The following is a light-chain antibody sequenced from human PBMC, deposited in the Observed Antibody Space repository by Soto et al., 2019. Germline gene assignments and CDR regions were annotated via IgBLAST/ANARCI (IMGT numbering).Light chain of an antibody. Sequence: DIQMTQSPSSLSACAANRVTITCLASQGSRNDLGWYQQKPGKASKRLICAASSLQSGVPSRFSGSGSGTEFSLTISSLQPDDSATYYCQQYDSYSITFGQGRLLEI. CDR1: QGSRND. J-gene: IGKJ5*01. CDR2: AAS. V-gene: IGKV1-17*01. CDR3: QQYDSYSIT.